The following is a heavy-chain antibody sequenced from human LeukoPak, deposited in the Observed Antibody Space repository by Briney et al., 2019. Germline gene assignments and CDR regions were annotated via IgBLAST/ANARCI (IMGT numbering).Heavy chain of an antibody. Sequence: GGSLRLSCAASGFTFRTYGMHWVRQAPGKGLEWVAFIPSDGSDEYYADSVKGRFTISRDNSRNTLYLQMNSLRAEDTALYYCARGTTGTFLFDPWGQGTLVTVSS. CDR2: IPSDGSDE. CDR1: GFTFRTYG. J-gene: IGHJ5*02. D-gene: IGHD1-1*01. CDR3: ARGTTGTFLFDP. V-gene: IGHV3-30*02.